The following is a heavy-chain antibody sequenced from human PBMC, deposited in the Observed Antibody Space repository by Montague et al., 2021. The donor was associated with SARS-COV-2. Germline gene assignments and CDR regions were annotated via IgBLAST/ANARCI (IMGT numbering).Heavy chain of an antibody. V-gene: IGHV4-34*01. CDR2: INHSGST. Sequence: SETLSLTCAVYGGSFSGYYWSWIRQPPGKGLEWIGEINHSGSTNYNPSLKSRVTTSVDTSKNQFSLKLSSVTAADTAVYYCARGRGILLGFGELLSGGDYYGMDVWGQGTTVTVSS. D-gene: IGHD3-10*01. CDR1: GGSFSGYY. J-gene: IGHJ6*02. CDR3: ARGRGILLGFGELLSGGDYYGMDV.